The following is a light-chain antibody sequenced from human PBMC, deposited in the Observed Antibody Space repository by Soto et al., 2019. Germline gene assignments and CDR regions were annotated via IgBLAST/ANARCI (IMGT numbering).Light chain of an antibody. CDR2: DAS. V-gene: IGKV3-11*01. CDR1: QGVSSY. CDR3: QQRSHWPRT. J-gene: IGKJ1*01. Sequence: EIVLTQSPATLSLSPGERATLSCRASQGVSSYLAWYQQKPGQAPRLLIYDASNRATGIPVRFSGSGSGTDFTLTISSLEPDDFAVYYCQQRSHWPRTFGQGTKVEIK.